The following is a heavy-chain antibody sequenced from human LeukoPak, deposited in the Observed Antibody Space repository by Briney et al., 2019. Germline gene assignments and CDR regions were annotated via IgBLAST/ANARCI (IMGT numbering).Heavy chain of an antibody. CDR1: GFTFSSYA. J-gene: IGHJ3*02. V-gene: IGHV3-23*01. CDR3: AKDRIRYCSSTSCFDAFDI. CDR2: ISGSGGST. Sequence: GGSLRLSCAASGFTFSSYAMSWVRQAPGKGLEWVSAISGSGGSTYYADSVKGRFTISRDNSKNTLYLQMNSLRAEDTAVYYCAKDRIRYCSSTSCFDAFDIWGQGTMVTVSS. D-gene: IGHD2-2*01.